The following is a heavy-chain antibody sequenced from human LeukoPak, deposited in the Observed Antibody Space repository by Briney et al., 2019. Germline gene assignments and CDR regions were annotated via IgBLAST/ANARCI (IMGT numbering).Heavy chain of an antibody. D-gene: IGHD2-15*01. V-gene: IGHV3-21*01. CDR3: ASEYCSGGSCYPTDY. CDR2: ISSSSDYI. J-gene: IGHJ4*02. CDR1: GFTFSSYS. Sequence: GGSLRLSCAASGFTFSSYSMNWVRQAPGKGLEWVSSISSSSDYIYYADSVKGRFTISRDNAKNSLYLQMNSLRAEDTAVYYCASEYCSGGSCYPTDYWGQGTLVTVSS.